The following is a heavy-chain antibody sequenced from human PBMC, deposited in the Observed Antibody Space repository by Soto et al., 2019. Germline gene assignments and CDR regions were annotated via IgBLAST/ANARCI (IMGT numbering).Heavy chain of an antibody. Sequence: PSETLSLTCTVSGGSISSYYWSWIRQPPGKGLEWIGYIYYSGSTNYNPSLKSRVTISVDTSKNQFSLKLSSVTAADTAVYYCARDRNNDFWSGYPEGNWFDPWGQGTLVTVSS. CDR3: ARDRNNDFWSGYPEGNWFDP. D-gene: IGHD3-3*01. V-gene: IGHV4-59*01. CDR1: GGSISSYY. CDR2: IYYSGST. J-gene: IGHJ5*02.